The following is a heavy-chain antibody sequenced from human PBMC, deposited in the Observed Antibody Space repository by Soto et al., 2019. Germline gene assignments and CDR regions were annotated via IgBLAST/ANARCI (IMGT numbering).Heavy chain of an antibody. J-gene: IGHJ5*02. CDR2: IYFSGRT. V-gene: IGHV4-59*01. Sequence: QVQLQESGPGLVKPSETLSVTCTVSGGSISSYYWSWIRQPPGKGLEWIGYIYFSGRTLYNPSLKSRVTISLDTSKSQFSLNLTSVTAADTAVYYCARARTDYGDYGEYNWFDPWGQGTLVTVSS. D-gene: IGHD4-17*01. CDR1: GGSISSYY. CDR3: ARARTDYGDYGEYNWFDP.